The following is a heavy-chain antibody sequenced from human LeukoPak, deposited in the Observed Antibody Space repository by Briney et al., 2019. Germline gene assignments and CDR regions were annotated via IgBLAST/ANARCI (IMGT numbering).Heavy chain of an antibody. J-gene: IGHJ4*02. V-gene: IGHV4-34*01. CDR2: INHSGGT. Sequence: SETLSLTCAVYGGSFSGYYYTWIRQPPGKGLEWIGEINHSGGTTYNPSLNSRVIILVDTSENQFSLKLRSVTAADTAVYYCARGEGQRQLVHIHWGQGTLVTVSS. D-gene: IGHD6-13*01. CDR3: ARGEGQRQLVHIH. CDR1: GGSFSGYY.